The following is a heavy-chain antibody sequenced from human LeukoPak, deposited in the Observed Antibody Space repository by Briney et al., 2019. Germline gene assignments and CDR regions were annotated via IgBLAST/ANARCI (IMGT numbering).Heavy chain of an antibody. V-gene: IGHV1-46*01. D-gene: IGHD1-7*01. CDR1: GYTFTNYY. J-gene: IGHJ4*02. Sequence: GASVKVSCKASGYTFTNYYMHWVRQAPGQGLEWMGLIRPSGGTSYAQKFQGRFTMTRDTSTSTVYMELSSLISEDTAVYYCATDSINYNWGQGTLVTVSS. CDR2: IRPSGGT. CDR3: ATDSINYN.